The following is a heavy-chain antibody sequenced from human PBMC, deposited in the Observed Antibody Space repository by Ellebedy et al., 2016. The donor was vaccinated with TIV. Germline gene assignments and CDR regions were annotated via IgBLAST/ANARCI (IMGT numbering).Heavy chain of an antibody. J-gene: IGHJ4*02. CDR1: GFTFSSYA. CDR3: GKDKSHTMIALEY. V-gene: IGHV3-30*02. D-gene: IGHD3-22*01. Sequence: PGGSLRLSCAASGFTFSSYAMTWVRQAPGKGLEWVAVIRYDGSNKYHADSVKGRFTISRDNSKNTLYLQMNRLRAEDTAVYSCGKDKSHTMIALEYWGQGTLVTVSS. CDR2: IRYDGSNK.